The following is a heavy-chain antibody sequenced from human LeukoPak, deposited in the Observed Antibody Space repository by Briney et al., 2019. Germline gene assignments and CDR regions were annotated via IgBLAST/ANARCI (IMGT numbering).Heavy chain of an antibody. Sequence: GGSLTLPCAASGFPFSICRMRWVRQAPGKGVEGLANIKQDGSEKYYVDSVKGRFTISRDNAKNSLYLQMNSLRAEDTAVYYCAMREYSSSWYYFDYWGQGTLVTVSS. J-gene: IGHJ4*02. CDR3: AMREYSSSWYYFDY. D-gene: IGHD6-13*01. CDR2: IKQDGSEK. CDR1: GFPFSICR. V-gene: IGHV3-7*01.